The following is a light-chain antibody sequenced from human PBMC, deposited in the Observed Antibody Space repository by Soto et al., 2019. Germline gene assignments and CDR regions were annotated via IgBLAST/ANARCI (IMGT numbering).Light chain of an antibody. CDR1: QSVNSN. CDR3: QQYNNWPQT. V-gene: IGKV3-15*01. J-gene: IGKJ1*01. Sequence: EIVMTQSPATLSVSPGERATLSCRASQSVNSNLAWYQQKPGQAPRLLIYGASTRATGIPARFSGSGSGTECTLTISSLQSEDFAVYYCQQYNNWPQTFGQGTKVEIK. CDR2: GAS.